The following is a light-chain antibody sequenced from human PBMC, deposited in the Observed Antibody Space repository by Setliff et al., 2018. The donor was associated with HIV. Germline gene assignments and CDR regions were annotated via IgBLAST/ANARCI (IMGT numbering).Light chain of an antibody. Sequence: QSALTQPASVSGSPGQSITISCAGTGSAVGGYNYVSWYQQHPGKAPKLMIYDVSNRPSGVSNRFSGSKSGHTASLTISGLQAEDEADYYCSSYTSSSTYVFGTGTKVTVL. J-gene: IGLJ1*01. V-gene: IGLV2-14*03. CDR2: DVS. CDR3: SSYTSSSTYV. CDR1: GSAVGGYNY.